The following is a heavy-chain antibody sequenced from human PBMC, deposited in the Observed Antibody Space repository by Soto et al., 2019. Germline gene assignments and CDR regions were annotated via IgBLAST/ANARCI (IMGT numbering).Heavy chain of an antibody. CDR2: TYYRSKWYN. CDR3: ACEQLVRRAYGMDV. V-gene: IGHV6-1*01. Sequence: SQILSLTCAISGDSVSSNSAAWKWIRQSPSRGLEWLGRTYYRSKWYNDYAVSVKSRITINPDTSKNQFSLQLNSVTPEDTAVYYCACEQLVRRAYGMDVWGQGXTVTVSS. CDR1: GDSVSSNSAA. J-gene: IGHJ6*02. D-gene: IGHD6-6*01.